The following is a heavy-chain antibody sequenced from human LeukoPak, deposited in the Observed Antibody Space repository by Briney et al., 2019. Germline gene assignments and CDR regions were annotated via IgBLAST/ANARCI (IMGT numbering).Heavy chain of an antibody. V-gene: IGHV3-21*04. J-gene: IGHJ3*02. CDR1: GFTFSSYS. CDR2: ISSSSSYI. Sequence: PGGSLRLSCAASGFTFSSYSMNWVRQAPGKGLEWVSSISSSSSYIYYADSVKGRFTISRDNSKNTLYLQMNSLRAEDTAVYYCAKNLEVVVTAFDIWGQGTMVTVSS. D-gene: IGHD2-21*02. CDR3: AKNLEVVVTAFDI.